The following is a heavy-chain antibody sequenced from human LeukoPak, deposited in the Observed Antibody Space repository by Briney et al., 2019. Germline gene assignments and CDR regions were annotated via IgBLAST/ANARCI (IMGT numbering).Heavy chain of an antibody. CDR2: ISYDGSNK. D-gene: IGHD2-8*01. J-gene: IGHJ4*01. CDR3: ARPVGITNRVMEDY. V-gene: IGHV3-30*03. Sequence: PGGSLRLSCAASGFTFSSCGMHWVRQAPGKGLEWVAVISYDGSNKYYADSVKGRFTISRDNSKNTLYLQMNSLRAEDTAVYYCARPVGITNRVMEDYWGHGTLVTVSS. CDR1: GFTFSSCG.